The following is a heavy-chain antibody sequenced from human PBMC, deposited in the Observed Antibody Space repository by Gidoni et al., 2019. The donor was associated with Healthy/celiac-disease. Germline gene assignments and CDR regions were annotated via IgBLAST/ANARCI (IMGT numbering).Heavy chain of an antibody. V-gene: IGHV4-39*07. CDR1: GGSISSSSYY. J-gene: IGHJ6*02. D-gene: IGHD6-19*01. CDR3: AGIAVAKPRSV. CDR2: IYYSGST. Sequence: QLQLQESGPGLVKPSETLSLTCTVSGGSISSSSYYWGWIRQPPGKGLEWIGSIYYSGSTYYNPSLKSRVTISVDTSKNQFSLKLSSVTAADTAVYYCAGIAVAKPRSVWGQGTTVTVSS.